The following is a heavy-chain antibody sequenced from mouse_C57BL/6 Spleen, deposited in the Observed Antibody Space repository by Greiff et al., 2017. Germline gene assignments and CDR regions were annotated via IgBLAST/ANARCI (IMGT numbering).Heavy chain of an antibody. CDR3: ARGDYYDYDGFAY. CDR2: ISSGSSTI. D-gene: IGHD2-4*01. J-gene: IGHJ3*01. CDR1: GFTFSDYG. Sequence: EVQLVESGGGLVKPGGSLKLSCAASGFTFSDYGMHWVRQAPEKGLEWVAYISSGSSTIYYADTVKGRFTIARDNAKNTLFLQMTRLRSEDTAMYYCARGDYYDYDGFAYWGQGTLVTVSA. V-gene: IGHV5-17*01.